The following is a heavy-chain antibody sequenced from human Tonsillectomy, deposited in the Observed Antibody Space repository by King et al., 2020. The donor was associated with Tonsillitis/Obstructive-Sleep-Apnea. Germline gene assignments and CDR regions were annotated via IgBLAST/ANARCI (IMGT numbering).Heavy chain of an antibody. D-gene: IGHD3-16*02. CDR2: INHSGST. V-gene: IGHV4-34*01. Sequence: VQLPQWGAGLLKPSETLSLTCAVYGGSFSGYYWSWIRQPPGKGLEWIGEINHSGSTNYNPSLKSRVTISVDTSKNQFSLKLSSVTAADTAVYYCARGRRRIVWFDPWGQGTLVTVSS. CDR1: GGSFSGYY. J-gene: IGHJ5*02. CDR3: ARGRRRIVWFDP.